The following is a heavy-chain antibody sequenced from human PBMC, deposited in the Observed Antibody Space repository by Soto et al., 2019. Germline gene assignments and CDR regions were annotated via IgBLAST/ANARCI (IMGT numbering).Heavy chain of an antibody. CDR2: ISSSGTTI. CDR3: ARGMPGKAAMFALFDY. CDR1: GFTFSDYY. V-gene: IGHV3-11*01. J-gene: IGHJ4*02. Sequence: PGWSLRLSCAASGFTFSDYYMSWIRQAPGKGLEWVSYISSSGTTIYYADSVKGRFTVSRDSAKNSLHLQMNSLRAEDTAVYYCARGMPGKAAMFALFDYWGQGTLVTVSS. D-gene: IGHD2-2*01.